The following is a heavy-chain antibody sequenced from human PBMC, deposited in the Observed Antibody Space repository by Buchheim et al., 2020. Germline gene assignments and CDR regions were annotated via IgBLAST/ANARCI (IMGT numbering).Heavy chain of an antibody. Sequence: QVQLVESGGGVVQPGRSLRLSCAASGFTFSSYGMHWVRQAPGKGLEWVAVIWYDGSNKYYADSVKGRFTISRDNSKNTLYLQMNSLRAEDTAVYYCARADTTYYYDSSGYSPAFDIWGQGT. CDR1: GFTFSSYG. CDR3: ARADTTYYYDSSGYSPAFDI. J-gene: IGHJ3*02. V-gene: IGHV3-33*01. D-gene: IGHD3-22*01. CDR2: IWYDGSNK.